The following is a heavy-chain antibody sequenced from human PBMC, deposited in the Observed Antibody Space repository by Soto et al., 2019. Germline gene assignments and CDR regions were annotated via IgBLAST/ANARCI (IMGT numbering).Heavy chain of an antibody. D-gene: IGHD6-13*01. CDR2: ISGSDGST. CDR1: GFTFGSYA. CDR3: ARRSSSWYFDY. V-gene: IGHV3-23*01. Sequence: EVQLLESGGGLVQPGGSLRLSCAASGFTFGSYAMNWVRQAPGKGLEWVSVISGSDGSTYYADSVKGRFTISRDNSKNTLNLQMNSLGAEDTAVYYCARRSSSWYFDYWGQGTLVTVSS. J-gene: IGHJ4*02.